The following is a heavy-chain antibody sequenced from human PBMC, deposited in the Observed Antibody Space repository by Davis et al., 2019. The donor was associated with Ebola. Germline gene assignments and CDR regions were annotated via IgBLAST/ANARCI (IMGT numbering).Heavy chain of an antibody. CDR1: GGTFSSYA. D-gene: IGHD3-22*01. Sequence: SVKVSCKASGGTFSSYASSWVRQAPGQGLDWMGGIIPVFGIPKYAQKFQGRVTITADESTSTAYMELSSLRSEDTAVYYCARDRYSDGSGYFIEQGHLGQGTLVTLSS. CDR2: IIPVFGIP. V-gene: IGHV1-69*13. CDR3: ARDRYSDGSGYFIEQGH. J-gene: IGHJ4*02.